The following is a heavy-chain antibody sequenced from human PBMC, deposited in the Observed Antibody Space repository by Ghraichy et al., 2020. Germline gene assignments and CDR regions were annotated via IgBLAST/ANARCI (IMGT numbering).Heavy chain of an antibody. V-gene: IGHV3-53*01. D-gene: IGHD2-15*01. CDR1: GFTVSSNY. CDR2: IYSGGST. Sequence: GGSLRLSCAASGFTVSSNYMSWVRQAPGKGLEWVSVIYSGGSTYYADSVKGRFTISRDNSKNTLYLQMNSLRAEDTAVYYCARFARVRYYYYYYMDVWGKGTTVTVSS. J-gene: IGHJ6*03. CDR3: ARFARVRYYYYYYMDV.